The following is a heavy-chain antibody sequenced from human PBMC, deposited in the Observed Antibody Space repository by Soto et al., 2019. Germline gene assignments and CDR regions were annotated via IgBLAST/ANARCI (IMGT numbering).Heavy chain of an antibody. Sequence: GPSVKVSGKASEGTFSGYPISWLRQAPGQGLEWMGGIIPIFGTANYAQKFQGRVTITADKSTSTAYMELSSLRSEDTAVYYCARGRIAARPGVYYYGMDVWGQGTTVTVSS. CDR3: ARGRIAARPGVYYYGMDV. CDR2: IIPIFGTA. V-gene: IGHV1-69*06. J-gene: IGHJ6*02. CDR1: EGTFSGYP. D-gene: IGHD6-6*01.